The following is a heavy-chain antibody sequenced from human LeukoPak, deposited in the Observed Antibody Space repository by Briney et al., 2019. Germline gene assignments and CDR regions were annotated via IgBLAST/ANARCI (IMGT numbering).Heavy chain of an antibody. J-gene: IGHJ4*02. V-gene: IGHV4-34*01. CDR1: GVSISTHFYY. CDR3: ARSRGWYSI. Sequence: SETLSLTCTVSGVSISTHFYYWGWIRQTPGKALEWIGEINHSGSTNYNPSLKSRVTISVDTSKNQFSLKLSSVTAADTAVYYCARSRGWYSIWGQGTLVTVSS. CDR2: INHSGST. D-gene: IGHD6-19*01.